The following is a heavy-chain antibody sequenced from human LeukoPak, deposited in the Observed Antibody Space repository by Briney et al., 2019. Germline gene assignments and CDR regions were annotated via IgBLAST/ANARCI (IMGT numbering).Heavy chain of an antibody. CDR1: GFTLRNYW. Sequence: PGGSLRLSSAASGFTLRNYWMSWVRHAPGKGLECVSHIKQDGSEKYYVDSVKGRFTISRDNAKNSLYLQMNSLRAEDTAVYYCATQGSTQGLANFDHWGQGKLVTVSS. V-gene: IGHV3-7*01. J-gene: IGHJ4*02. D-gene: IGHD3/OR15-3a*01. CDR2: IKQDGSEK. CDR3: ATQGSTQGLANFDH.